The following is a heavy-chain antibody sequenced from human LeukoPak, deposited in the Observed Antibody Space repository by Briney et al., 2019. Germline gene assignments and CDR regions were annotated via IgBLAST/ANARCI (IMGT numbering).Heavy chain of an antibody. J-gene: IGHJ1*01. CDR1: GDSVSSGY. CDR2: ISDSGIT. D-gene: IGHD2-15*01. Sequence: SETLSLTCTVSGDSVSSGYWTWTRQSPGKGLEWIGYISDSGITDYNPSLKSRLTISVDTSNNQFSLNLNSVTAADTAVYYCAGRGHRYSRDWGQGILVTVSS. V-gene: IGHV4-4*09. CDR3: AGRGHRYSRD.